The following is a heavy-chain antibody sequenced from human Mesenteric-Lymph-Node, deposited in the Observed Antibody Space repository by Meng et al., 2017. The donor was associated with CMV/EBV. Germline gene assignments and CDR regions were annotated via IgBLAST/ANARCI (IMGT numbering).Heavy chain of an antibody. V-gene: IGHV3-43D*03. CDR2: TSWDGRST. CDR3: AKGVKYTISSWYYYGMDV. D-gene: IGHD2-2*02. CDR1: GFIFDDYC. J-gene: IGHJ6*02. Sequence: GGSLRLSCAASGFIFDDYCMYWVRQAPGKGLEWVALTSWDGRSTWYGDSMKGRFTISRDNGKNSLYLQMNSLRVEDTALYYCAKGVKYTISSWYYYGMDVWGQGTTVTVSS.